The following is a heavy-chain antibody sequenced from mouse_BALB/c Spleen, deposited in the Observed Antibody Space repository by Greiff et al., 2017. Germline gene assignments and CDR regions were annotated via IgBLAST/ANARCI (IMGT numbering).Heavy chain of an antibody. D-gene: IGHD2-4*01. CDR3: ARQSDYEGGSFDY. CDR2: ISSGGGST. V-gene: IGHV5-12-1*01. Sequence: EVQLVESGGGLVKPGGSLKLSCAASGFAFSSYDMSWVRQTPEKRLEWVAYISSGGGSTYYPDTVKGRFTISRDNAKNTLYLQMSSLKSEDTAMYYCARQSDYEGGSFDYWGQGTTLTVSS. J-gene: IGHJ2*01. CDR1: GFAFSSYD.